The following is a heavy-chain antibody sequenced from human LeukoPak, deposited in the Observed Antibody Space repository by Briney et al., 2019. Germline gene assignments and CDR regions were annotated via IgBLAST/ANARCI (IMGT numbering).Heavy chain of an antibody. D-gene: IGHD6-13*01. CDR1: GYTFTSYD. Sequence: ASVKVSFKASGYTFTSYDINWVRQLTGQGLEWMGWINPNSGNTGYAQKFQGRVTMTWNTSISTAYMELSSLRSEDTAVYYCATVAADNFDPWGQGTLVTVSS. V-gene: IGHV1-8*01. CDR2: INPNSGNT. J-gene: IGHJ5*02. CDR3: ATVAADNFDP.